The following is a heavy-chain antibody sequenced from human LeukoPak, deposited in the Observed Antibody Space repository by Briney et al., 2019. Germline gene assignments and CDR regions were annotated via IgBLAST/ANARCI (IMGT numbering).Heavy chain of an antibody. V-gene: IGHV3-21*01. CDR1: GFTFSTHS. Sequence: PGGSLRLSCAASGFTFSTHSMYWVRQAPGKGLEWVSSISSSSSYIYYADSVKGRFTISRDNAKNSLYLQMNSLRAEDTAVYYCASRYCSSTSCSDYWGQGTLVTVSS. J-gene: IGHJ4*02. D-gene: IGHD2-2*01. CDR3: ASRYCSSTSCSDY. CDR2: ISSSSSYI.